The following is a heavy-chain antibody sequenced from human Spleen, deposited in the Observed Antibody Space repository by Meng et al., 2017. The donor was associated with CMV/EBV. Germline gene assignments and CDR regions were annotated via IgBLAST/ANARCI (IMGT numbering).Heavy chain of an antibody. V-gene: IGHV1-2*02. CDR1: GYTLTDNY. CDR3: ARKRSYYYGMDV. CDR2: INPNTGGA. J-gene: IGHJ6*02. Sequence: ASVKVSCKASGYTLTDNYIHWVRQAPGQGLEWMAWINPNTGGANSAQKFQGRVTMTRDTSISTAYMELSRLRSDDTAMYYCARKRSYYYGMDVWGQGTTVTVSS.